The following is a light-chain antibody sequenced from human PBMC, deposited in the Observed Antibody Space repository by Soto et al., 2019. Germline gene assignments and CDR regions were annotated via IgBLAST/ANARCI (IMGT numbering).Light chain of an antibody. CDR1: QGISNY. CDR2: AAS. CDR3: LQHNSYPWT. V-gene: IGKV1-17*03. J-gene: IGKJ1*01. Sequence: DIQMTQSPSFMSASVGDRVTITCRASQGISNYLAWFQQKPGKVPKRLIYAASSLQRWVPSRCRGRGSGTEFTLTISSLQPQDFATYYCLQHNSYPWTFVQGTKVEIK.